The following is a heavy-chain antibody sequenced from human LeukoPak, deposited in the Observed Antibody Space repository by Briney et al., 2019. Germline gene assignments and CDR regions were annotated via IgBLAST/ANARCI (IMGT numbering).Heavy chain of an antibody. D-gene: IGHD2-15*01. V-gene: IGHV3-7*03. CDR3: ARRDCSGDSCYLDY. Sequence: GPLRLSCAASGVTFSSYCMSWVRQAPGKGMEWVANIKQDGSEEYYVDSVKGLFTISRYNAKNSLYLQMNSLRAEDTAVYYCARRDCSGDSCYLDYWGQGTLVTVSS. J-gene: IGHJ4*02. CDR2: IKQDGSEE. CDR1: GVTFSSYC.